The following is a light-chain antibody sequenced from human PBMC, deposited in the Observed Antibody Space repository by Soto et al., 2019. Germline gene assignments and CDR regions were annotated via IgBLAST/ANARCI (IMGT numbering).Light chain of an antibody. CDR3: QQYGSSPRT. Sequence: ETVLTQSPGTLSLSPAERATLSCRASQSVTSNYLAWYQLKPGQAPRLLVYGATNRATGIPDTFRGSGSGTYFTLTISNLEPEDFAVYYCQQYGSSPRTFGQGTKLELK. CDR1: QSVTSNY. J-gene: IGKJ2*02. V-gene: IGKV3-20*01. CDR2: GAT.